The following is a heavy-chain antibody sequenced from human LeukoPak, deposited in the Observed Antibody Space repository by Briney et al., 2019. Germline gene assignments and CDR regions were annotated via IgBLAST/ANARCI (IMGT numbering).Heavy chain of an antibody. CDR3: ARDEVGGPLAY. V-gene: IGHV3-7*01. CDR1: GFTFTNYW. CDR2: IREDGGEK. J-gene: IGHJ4*02. Sequence: TGGSLRLSCAASGFTFTNYWMSWVRQAPGKGLEWVATIREDGGEKKYVDSVKGRFTIFRDNAKKSLDLQMNSLRAEDTALYYCARDEVGGPLAYWGQGILVTVSS.